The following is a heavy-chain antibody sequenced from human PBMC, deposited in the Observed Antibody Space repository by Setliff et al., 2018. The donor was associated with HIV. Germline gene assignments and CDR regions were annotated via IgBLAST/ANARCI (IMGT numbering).Heavy chain of an antibody. CDR2: IKTNTGNP. CDR1: GYTFTSYA. J-gene: IGHJ6*03. Sequence: ASVKVSCKASGYTFTSYAMHWVRQAPGQGLEWMGWIKTNTGNPTYAQGFTGRFVFSLDTSVSTAYLQISSLKAEDTAVYYCARGLGVRHGPHCYMDVWGKGTTVTVSS. CDR3: ARGLGVRHGPHCYMDV. D-gene: IGHD3-16*01. V-gene: IGHV7-4-1*02.